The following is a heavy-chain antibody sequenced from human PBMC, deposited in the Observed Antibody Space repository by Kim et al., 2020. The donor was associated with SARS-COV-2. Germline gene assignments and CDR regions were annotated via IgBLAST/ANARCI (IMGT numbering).Heavy chain of an antibody. V-gene: IGHV4-59*01. J-gene: IGHJ3*01. CDR1: SDSMSSYY. D-gene: IGHD6-19*01. CDR2: IYYSGNT. Sequence: SETLSLTCSISSDSMSSYYWSWIRHLPGRGLECIGYIYYSGNTDYNPALKSRVSISWDTSKGHFSLVVTSLRAADTAVYYCSVSEGRGSWRSFDEWG. CDR3: SVSEGRGSWRSFDE.